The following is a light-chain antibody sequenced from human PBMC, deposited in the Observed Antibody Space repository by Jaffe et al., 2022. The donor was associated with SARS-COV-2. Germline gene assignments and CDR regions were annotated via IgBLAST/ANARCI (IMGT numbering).Light chain of an antibody. Sequence: EIVMTQSPATLSVSPGERATLSCRASQSVSINLAWYQQKPGQAPRLLIYGASTRATGVPARFTGSGSGTEFTLTISSLQSEDFAVYYCQQYNNWPPGFFGPGTKVDIK. J-gene: IGKJ3*01. CDR2: GAS. CDR3: QQYNNWPPGF. CDR1: QSVSIN. V-gene: IGKV3-15*01.